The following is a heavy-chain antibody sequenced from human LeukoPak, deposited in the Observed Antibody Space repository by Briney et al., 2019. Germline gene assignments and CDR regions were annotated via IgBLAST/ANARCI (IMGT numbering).Heavy chain of an antibody. J-gene: IGHJ4*02. D-gene: IGHD2-2*01. CDR2: MNPNSGNT. Sequence: ASVKVSCKASGYTFTSYDINWVRQATGQGLEWMGWMNPNSGNTGYAQKFQGRVTMTRNTSISTAYMELSSLRSEDTAVYYCASETTDIVVVPATLRNYYFDYWGQGTLVTVSS. V-gene: IGHV1-8*01. CDR3: ASETTDIVVVPATLRNYYFDY. CDR1: GYTFTSYD.